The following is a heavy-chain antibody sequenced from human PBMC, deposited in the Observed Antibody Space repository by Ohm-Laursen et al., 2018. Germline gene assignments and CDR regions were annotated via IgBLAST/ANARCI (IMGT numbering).Heavy chain of an antibody. CDR2: IYSGGST. CDR3: ARVRGSSANWFDP. J-gene: IGHJ5*02. D-gene: IGHD2-15*01. V-gene: IGHV3-66*01. CDR1: GFTFSSFE. Sequence: SLRLSCAASGFTFSSFEMNWVRQAPGKGLGWVSVIYSGGSTYYADSVKGRFTISRDNSKNTLYLQMNSLRAEDTAVYYCARVRGSSANWFDPWGQGTLVTVSS.